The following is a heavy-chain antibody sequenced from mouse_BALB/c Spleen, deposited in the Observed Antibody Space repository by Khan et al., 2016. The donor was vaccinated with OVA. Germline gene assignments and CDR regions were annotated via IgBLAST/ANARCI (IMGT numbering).Heavy chain of an antibody. Sequence: QIQLVQSGPELKKPGETVKISCKASGYTFTNYGMKWVKQAPGKGLKWMGWINTYTGEPTYADDFKGRFAFSFETSASTAYLQINNLKNEATAKHFGPRNGNDWYFDVWGAGTTVTVSS. CDR1: GYTFTNYG. CDR2: INTYTGEP. J-gene: IGHJ1*01. V-gene: IGHV9-3-1*01. D-gene: IGHD2-1*01. CDR3: PRNGNDWYFDV.